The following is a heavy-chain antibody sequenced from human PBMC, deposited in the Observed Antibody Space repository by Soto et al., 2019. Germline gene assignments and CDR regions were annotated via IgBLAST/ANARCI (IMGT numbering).Heavy chain of an antibody. Sequence: GGSLRLSCAASGFTFSGSAMHWVRQASGKGLEWVGRIRSKADSYATAYAASVKGRFTISRDDSKNTAYLQMNSLKTEDKAVYYFINEGFDPWGQGTLVTVSS. CDR2: IRSKADSYAT. CDR3: INEGFDP. CDR1: GFTFSGSA. V-gene: IGHV3-73*01. J-gene: IGHJ5*02.